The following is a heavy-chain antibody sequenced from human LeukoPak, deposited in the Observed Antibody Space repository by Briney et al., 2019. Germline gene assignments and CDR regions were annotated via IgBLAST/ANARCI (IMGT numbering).Heavy chain of an antibody. CDR2: ISGNGGRT. J-gene: IGHJ6*03. V-gene: IGHV3-23*01. CDR1: GFTFSILD. Sequence: PGGSLRLSCAASGFTFSILDMSWVRQAPGKGLEWVSAISGNGGRTYYADSVKGRFTISRDNSKNTLYLQMNSLRAEDTAVYYCARAGGNDYSNYRNPGAYNYYYYYMDVWGKGTTVTVSS. D-gene: IGHD4-11*01. CDR3: ARAGGNDYSNYRNPGAYNYYYYYMDV.